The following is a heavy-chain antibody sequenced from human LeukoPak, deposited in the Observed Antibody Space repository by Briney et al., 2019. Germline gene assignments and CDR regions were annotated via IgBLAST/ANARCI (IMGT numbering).Heavy chain of an antibody. CDR2: INPNSGGT. CDR1: GYTFTGYY. V-gene: IGHV1-2*04. Sequence: ASVKVSCKASGYTFTGYYMHWVRQAPGQGLEWMGWINPNSGGTNYAQKFQGWVTMTRDTSISTAYMELSRLRSDDTAVYYCARDGRHPSSSWYFDGAFDIWGQGTMVTVSS. D-gene: IGHD6-13*01. J-gene: IGHJ3*02. CDR3: ARDGRHPSSSWYFDGAFDI.